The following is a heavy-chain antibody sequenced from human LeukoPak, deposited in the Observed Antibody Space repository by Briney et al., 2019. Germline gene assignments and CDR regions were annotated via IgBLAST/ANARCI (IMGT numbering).Heavy chain of an antibody. D-gene: IGHD3-10*01. CDR2: ISYDGSNK. V-gene: IGHV3-30-3*01. J-gene: IGHJ4*02. CDR3: ATSGAGY. CDR1: GFTFSSYA. Sequence: GGSLSLSCAASGFTFSSYAMHWVRQAPGKGLEWVAVISYDGSNKYYADSVKGRFTISRDNSKNTLYLQMNSLRAEDTAVYYCATSGAGYWGQGTLVTVSS.